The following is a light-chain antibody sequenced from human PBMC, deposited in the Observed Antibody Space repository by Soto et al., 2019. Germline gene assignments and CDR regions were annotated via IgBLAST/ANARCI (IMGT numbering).Light chain of an antibody. CDR2: LNN. Sequence: QSVLTQPPSVSGVPGQRVTISCTGSTSNIGAGYDVHWYQHLPGTAPKLLIYLNNNRPSGVPDRFSGSKSGTSASLAITGLQADDEADYYCQSYDISLSAWVFGGGTKLTVL. J-gene: IGLJ3*02. V-gene: IGLV1-40*01. CDR3: QSYDISLSAWV. CDR1: TSNIGAGYD.